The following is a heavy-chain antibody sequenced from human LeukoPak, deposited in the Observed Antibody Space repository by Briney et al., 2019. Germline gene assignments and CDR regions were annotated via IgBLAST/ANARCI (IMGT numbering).Heavy chain of an antibody. CDR3: ASIPYDSSGYYAFDI. CDR2: ISYDGSNK. D-gene: IGHD3-22*01. V-gene: IGHV3-30*04. J-gene: IGHJ3*02. CDR1: GFTFSSYE. Sequence: GGSLRLSCAASGFTFSSYEMNWVRQAPGKGLEWVAVISYDGSNKYYADSVKGRFTISRDNSKNTLYLQMNSLRAEDTAVYYCASIPYDSSGYYAFDIWGQGTMVTVSS.